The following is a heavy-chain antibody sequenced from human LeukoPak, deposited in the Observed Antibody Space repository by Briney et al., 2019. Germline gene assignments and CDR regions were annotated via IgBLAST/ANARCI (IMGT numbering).Heavy chain of an antibody. CDR2: ICCSGSN. D-gene: IGHD2-2*01. CDR1: GGSLSSGGYY. J-gene: IGHJ6*03. Sequence: SETLSLTCTVSGGSLSSGGYYWSWIRQHPGKGLVWIGYICCSGSNYYNPSLKSRVTMSVDTYKNQLSLKLSSVTAADTAVYYCARGYCSSTSCPPRYYYMDVWGKGTTVTVTS. CDR3: ARGYCSSTSCPPRYYYMDV. V-gene: IGHV4-31*03.